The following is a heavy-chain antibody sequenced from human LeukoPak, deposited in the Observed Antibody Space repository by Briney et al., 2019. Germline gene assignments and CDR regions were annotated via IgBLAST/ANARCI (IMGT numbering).Heavy chain of an antibody. D-gene: IGHD2-2*01. Sequence: SQTLSLTCAISGDSVSSNSAAWNWIRQSPSRGLEWLGRTYYRSKWYNDYAVSVKSRITINPDTSKNQFSLQLNSVTPEDTAVYYCASSSGQDIVVVPAADHSGPKYFQHWGQGTLVTVSS. CDR1: GDSVSSNSAA. J-gene: IGHJ1*01. CDR2: TYYRSKWYN. CDR3: ASSSGQDIVVVPAADHSGPKYFQH. V-gene: IGHV6-1*01.